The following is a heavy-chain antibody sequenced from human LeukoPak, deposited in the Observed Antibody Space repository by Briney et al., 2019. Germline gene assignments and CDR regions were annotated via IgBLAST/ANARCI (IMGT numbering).Heavy chain of an antibody. Sequence: GRSLRLSCAASGFTFSDYGMHWVRQAPGKGLEWVAVIWYDGSNKYYADSVKGRFTISRDNSRNTLYLQMNSLRAEDTAVYYCATVANYYDRSGYLGSWGQGTLVTVSS. J-gene: IGHJ5*02. D-gene: IGHD3-22*01. CDR1: GFTFSDYG. CDR3: ATVANYYDRSGYLGS. CDR2: IWYDGSNK. V-gene: IGHV3-33*01.